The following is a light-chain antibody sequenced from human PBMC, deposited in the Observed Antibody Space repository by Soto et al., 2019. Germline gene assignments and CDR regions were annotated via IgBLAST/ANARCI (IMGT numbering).Light chain of an antibody. CDR2: GAS. Sequence: EVLITQSPATLSVSPGEKATLSCWASETVATNLAWYQQKPGQAPRLLISGASTRAAGISDRFRGSGSGTEFTLTISSLRSEDSGIYYCQQYFEWPPMTFGQGTKVEI. CDR1: ETVATN. J-gene: IGKJ1*01. V-gene: IGKV3-15*01. CDR3: QQYFEWPPMT.